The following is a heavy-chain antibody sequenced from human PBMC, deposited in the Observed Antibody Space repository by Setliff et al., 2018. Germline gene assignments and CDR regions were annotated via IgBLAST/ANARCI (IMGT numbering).Heavy chain of an antibody. CDR2: INSDGSSI. CDR1: GFTFSTYW. V-gene: IGHV3-74*01. D-gene: IGHD2-2*01. CDR3: ARDPGYCSSTRCYEAYYYYYMDV. Sequence: QPGGSLRLSCAASGFTFSTYWMHWVRQVPGKGLVWVSRINSDGSSINYADSVKVRFTISRDNAKNTLCLQMNSLRAEDTAVYYCARDPGYCSSTRCYEAYYYYYMDVWGKGTTVTVSS. J-gene: IGHJ6*03.